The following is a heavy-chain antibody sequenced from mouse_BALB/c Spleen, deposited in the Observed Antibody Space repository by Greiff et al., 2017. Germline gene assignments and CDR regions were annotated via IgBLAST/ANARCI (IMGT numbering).Heavy chain of an antibody. CDR1: GYTFTSYW. Sequence: VQLQQSGAELARPGASVKLSCKASGYTFTSYWMQWVKQRPGQGLEWIGAIYPGDGDTRYTQKFKGKATLTADKSSSTAYMQLSSLASEDSAVYYCASGNYAYWGQGTLVTVSA. V-gene: IGHV1-87*01. CDR2: IYPGDGDT. J-gene: IGHJ3*01. D-gene: IGHD2-1*01. CDR3: ASGNYAY.